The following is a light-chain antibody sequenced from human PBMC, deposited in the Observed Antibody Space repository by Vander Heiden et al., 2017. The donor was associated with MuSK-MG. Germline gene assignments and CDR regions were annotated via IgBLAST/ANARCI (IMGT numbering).Light chain of an antibody. CDR3: NSRDSSGNHLV. CDR1: SLRSYY. V-gene: IGLV3-19*01. J-gene: IGLJ2*01. Sequence: SSELTQDAAVSVALGQTGRITCQGDSLRSYYASWYQQKPGQAPVLVIYGKNNRPSGIPDRFSGSSSGNTASLTITGAQAEDEADYYCNSRDSSGNHLVFGGGTKLTVL. CDR2: GKN.